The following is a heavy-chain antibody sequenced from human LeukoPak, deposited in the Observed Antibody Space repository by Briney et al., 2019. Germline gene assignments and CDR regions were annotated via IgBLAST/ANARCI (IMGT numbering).Heavy chain of an antibody. CDR3: ARDLGSSSWSPPDY. CDR1: GFTFSSYA. Sequence: GGSLRLSCAASGFTFSSYAMHWVRQAPGKGLEWVAVISYDGSNKYYADSVKGRFTISRDNSKNTLYLQMNSLRAEDTVVYYCARDLGSSSWSPPDYWGQGTLVTVSS. V-gene: IGHV3-30*04. D-gene: IGHD6-13*01. CDR2: ISYDGSNK. J-gene: IGHJ4*02.